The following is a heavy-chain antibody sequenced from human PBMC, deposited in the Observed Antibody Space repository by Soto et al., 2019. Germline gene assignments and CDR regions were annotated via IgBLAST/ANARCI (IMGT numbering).Heavy chain of an antibody. D-gene: IGHD2-15*01. CDR1: GGTFSSYA. CDR2: IIPIFGTA. Sequence: SVKVSCKASGGTFSSYAISWVRQAPGQGLEWMGGIIPIFGTANYAQKFQGRVTITADESTSTAYMELSSLRSEDTAVYYCARGYCRARSSHTPLYYYYGMDVWGQGTTVTVSS. V-gene: IGHV1-69*13. CDR3: ARGYCRARSSHTPLYYYYGMDV. J-gene: IGHJ6*02.